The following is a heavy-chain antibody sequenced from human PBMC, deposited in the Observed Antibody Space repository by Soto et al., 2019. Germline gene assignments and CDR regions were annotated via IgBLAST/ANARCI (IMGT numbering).Heavy chain of an antibody. V-gene: IGHV4-59*12. CDR2: IFCSGST. CDR3: ARGGKRWLQSSSWFDP. Sequence: SETLSLTCTVSGGSISNYYWSWIRQPPGRGLEWIGHIFCSGSTNYNPALKSRVTISVDTSKSQFSLKLSSVTAADTAVYYCARGGKRWLQSSSWFDPWGQGTLVTVSS. D-gene: IGHD5-12*01. CDR1: GGSISNYY. J-gene: IGHJ5*02.